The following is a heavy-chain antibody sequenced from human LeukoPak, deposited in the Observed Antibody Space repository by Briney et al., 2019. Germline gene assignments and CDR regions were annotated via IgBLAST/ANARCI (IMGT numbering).Heavy chain of an antibody. Sequence: PGESLKISCVGSGYRFSNYWVAWVRQLPGKGREWMGSIYPGESDTRYSPSFQGQVTISGDKFLGAAYLERASLRASATAIYYCARRVVRSSSHTFDNWGQGTLVTVSP. CDR2: IYPGESDT. J-gene: IGHJ4*02. CDR3: ARRVVRSSSHTFDN. D-gene: IGHD2-2*01. V-gene: IGHV5-51*01. CDR1: GYRFSNYW.